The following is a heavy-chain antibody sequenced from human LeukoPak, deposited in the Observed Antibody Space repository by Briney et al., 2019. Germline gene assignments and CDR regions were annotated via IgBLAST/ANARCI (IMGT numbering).Heavy chain of an antibody. V-gene: IGHV4-38-2*02. J-gene: IGHJ6*03. CDR3: ARGWNYYDSSGYYYPYYMDV. D-gene: IGHD3-22*01. Sequence: SETLPLTCTVSGYSISSGYYWGWIRQPPGKGLEWIGSIYHSGSTYYNPSLKSRVTISVDTSKNQFSLKLSSVTAADTAVYYCARGWNYYDSSGYYYPYYMDVWGKGTTVTVSS. CDR1: GYSISSGYY. CDR2: IYHSGST.